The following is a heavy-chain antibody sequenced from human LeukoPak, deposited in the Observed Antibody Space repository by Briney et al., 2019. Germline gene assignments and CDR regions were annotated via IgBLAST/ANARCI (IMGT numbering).Heavy chain of an antibody. J-gene: IGHJ3*02. D-gene: IGHD3-22*01. V-gene: IGHV4-4*07. CDR3: ARGGQWLSYVAFDI. Sequence: PSETLSLTCTVSGGSSSSYYWSWIRQPAGKGLEWIGRIDTSGSTNYNPSLKSRVTMSVDRSKNQSSLKLSSVTAADTAVYYCARGGQWLSYVAFDIWGQGTMVTVSS. CDR2: IDTSGST. CDR1: GGSSSSYY.